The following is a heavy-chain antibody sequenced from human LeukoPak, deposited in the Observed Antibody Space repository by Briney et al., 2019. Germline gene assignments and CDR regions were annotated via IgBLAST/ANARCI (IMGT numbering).Heavy chain of an antibody. CDR1: GFTFTIFG. V-gene: IGHV3-48*01. D-gene: IGHD3-22*01. J-gene: IGHJ4*02. CDR2: IDARSGIT. Sequence: GGSLRLSCATSGFTFTIFGINWLRQAPGKGPEWVSYIDARSGITYYADSVQGRFTISRDNAKESVFLQMNRLRVDDTAVYYCARAAHHYYDSSGCVYWGQGTLVTVSS. CDR3: ARAAHHYYDSSGCVY.